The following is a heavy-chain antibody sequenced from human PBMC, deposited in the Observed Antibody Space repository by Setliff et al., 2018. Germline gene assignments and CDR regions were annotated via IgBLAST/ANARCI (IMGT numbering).Heavy chain of an antibody. CDR1: GYSFSDFY. Sequence: ASVKVSCKASGYSFSDFYMHWVRQVPGRGPEWMGRIDPRDDFTVYAERFKDRLTITADTSTDTSYMEMSSLRFEDTAVYYCAIDYGPTGTPYHWGQGTPVTVSS. D-gene: IGHD1-1*01. CDR2: IDPRDDFT. J-gene: IGHJ4*02. V-gene: IGHV1-69-2*01. CDR3: AIDYGPTGTPYH.